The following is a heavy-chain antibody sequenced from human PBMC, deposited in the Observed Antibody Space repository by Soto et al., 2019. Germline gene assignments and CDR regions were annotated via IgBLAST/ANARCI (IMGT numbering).Heavy chain of an antibody. CDR3: ARVKLRFLEWFGFDI. CDR2: IYYSGST. V-gene: IGHV4-61*01. Sequence: QVQLQESGPGLVKPSETLSLTCTVSGGSVSSGSYYWSWIRQPPGKGLEWIGYIYYSGSTNYNPSLKSRVTISVDTSKNQFSLKLSSVTAADTAVYYCARVKLRFLEWFGFDIWGQGTMVTVSS. D-gene: IGHD3-3*01. J-gene: IGHJ3*02. CDR1: GGSVSSGSYY.